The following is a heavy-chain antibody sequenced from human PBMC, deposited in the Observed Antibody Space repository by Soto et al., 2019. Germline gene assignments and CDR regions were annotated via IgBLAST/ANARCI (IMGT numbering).Heavy chain of an antibody. Sequence: QGQLVQSGPEAKKPGASVKVSCKASGYTFSRYRISWVRQAPGQGLEWMGWISGYNGDTKYAQKVQGRVTMTIDTSTYTAYMELRSLTSDDTAIYYCAKNGQPPYYYYGMDVWGQGTTVTVSS. J-gene: IGHJ6*02. CDR3: AKNGQPPYYYYGMDV. CDR1: GYTFSRYR. D-gene: IGHD2-8*01. CDR2: ISGYNGDT. V-gene: IGHV1-18*01.